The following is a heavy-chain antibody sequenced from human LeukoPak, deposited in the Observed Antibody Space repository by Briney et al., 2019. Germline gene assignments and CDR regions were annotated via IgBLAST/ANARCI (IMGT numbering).Heavy chain of an antibody. CDR1: DGSISSSSYY. CDR3: ARGRLMRWLQNRYYYMDV. CDR2: IYYSGST. Sequence: SETLSLTCTVSDGSISSSSYYWGWIRQPPGKGLEWIGNIYYSGSTYYNPSLKSRVTISVDTSKNQFSLKLSSVTAADTAVYYCARGRLMRWLQNRYYYMDVWGKGTTVTVSS. J-gene: IGHJ6*03. D-gene: IGHD5-24*01. V-gene: IGHV4-39*07.